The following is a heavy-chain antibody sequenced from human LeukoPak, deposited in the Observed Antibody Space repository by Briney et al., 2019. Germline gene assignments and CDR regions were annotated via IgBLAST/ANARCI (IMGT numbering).Heavy chain of an antibody. V-gene: IGHV1-46*01. J-gene: IGHJ6*03. CDR2: INPSGGST. CDR3: ARDQKGWMTTVTTPWGYYYHMDV. CDR1: GYTFTSYY. Sequence: ASVKVSCKASGYTFTSYYMHWVRQAPGQGLEWMGIINPSGGSTSYAQKFQGRVTMTRDMSTSTVYMELSSLRSEDTAVYYCARDQKGWMTTVTTPWGYYYHMDVWGKGTTVTVSS. D-gene: IGHD4-11*01.